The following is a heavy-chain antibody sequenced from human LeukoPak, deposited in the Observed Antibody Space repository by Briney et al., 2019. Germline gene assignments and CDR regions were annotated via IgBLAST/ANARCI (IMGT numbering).Heavy chain of an antibody. CDR3: AKESNGLDI. Sequence: GGSLRLYCAASELTLNTYAMHWVRQAPGKGLEWVAIVWSGGSRNTYAGSVKGRFTISRDNSKNTLYLQMNSLRVEDTAIYYCAKESNGLDIWGRGTMVIVTS. D-gene: IGHD2-8*01. CDR2: VWSGGSRN. V-gene: IGHV3-30*02. J-gene: IGHJ3*02. CDR1: ELTLNTYA.